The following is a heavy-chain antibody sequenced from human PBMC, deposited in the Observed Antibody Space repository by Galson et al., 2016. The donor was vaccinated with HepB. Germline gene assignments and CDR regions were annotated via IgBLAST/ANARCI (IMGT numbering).Heavy chain of an antibody. Sequence: SLRLSCAASGFTVSSNYMSWVRQAPGRGLEWVSAISGDGDNTYDADSVEGRFTISKDNSKSTLYLQVSSLRAEDSAVYYCAKGGAYDSWGQGTLVTVS. CDR1: GFTVSSNY. CDR2: ISGDGDNT. V-gene: IGHV3-23*01. J-gene: IGHJ4*02. D-gene: IGHD1-26*01. CDR3: AKGGAYDS.